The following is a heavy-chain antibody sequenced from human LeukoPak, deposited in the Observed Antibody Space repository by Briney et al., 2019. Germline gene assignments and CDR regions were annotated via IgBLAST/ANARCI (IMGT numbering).Heavy chain of an antibody. CDR1: GYTFTGYY. V-gene: IGHV1-2*02. CDR3: ARAPSWYYYMDV. CDR2: INPNSGGT. J-gene: IGHJ6*03. Sequence: GASVKVSCKASGYTFTGYYMHWLRQAPGQGLEWMGWINPNSGGTNYAQKFQGRVTMTRDTSISTAYMELSRLRSDDTAVYYCARAPSWYYYMDVWGKGTTVTVSS.